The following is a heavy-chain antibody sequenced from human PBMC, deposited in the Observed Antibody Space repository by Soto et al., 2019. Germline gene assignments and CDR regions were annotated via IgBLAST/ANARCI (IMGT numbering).Heavy chain of an antibody. CDR2: ISGHNGNT. CDR1: GYSFTSYC. V-gene: IGHV1-18*04. J-gene: IGHJ4*02. D-gene: IGHD3-22*01. CDR3: ARHRFNYYDDTVYYYFDY. Sequence: ASVKVSCKASGYSFTSYCISWGRQAPGQGPEWMGWISGHNGNTNHPQSLQGRVTMTTDTSRNTAYMELRSLRSDDTAVYYCARHRFNYYDDTVYYYFDYWGQGTLVTVSS.